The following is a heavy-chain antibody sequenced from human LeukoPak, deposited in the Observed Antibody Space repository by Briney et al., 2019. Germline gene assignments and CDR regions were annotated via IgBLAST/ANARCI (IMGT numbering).Heavy chain of an antibody. Sequence: SETLSLTCTVSGGSISSSSYYWGWIRQPPGKGLEWIGCIYYTGSTYYNPSLKSRVTISVDTSKNQFSLKLSSVTAADTAVYYCARLPHSGYDLKGSIWTATPTFSYFDYWGQGTLVTVSS. J-gene: IGHJ4*02. V-gene: IGHV4-39*01. CDR1: GGSISSSSYY. D-gene: IGHD5-12*01. CDR3: ARLPHSGYDLKGSIWTATPTFSYFDY. CDR2: IYYTGST.